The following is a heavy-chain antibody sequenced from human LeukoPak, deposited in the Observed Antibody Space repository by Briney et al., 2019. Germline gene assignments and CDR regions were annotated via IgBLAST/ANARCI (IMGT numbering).Heavy chain of an antibody. CDR3: ATTRQARRYFDY. Sequence: GGSLRLSCAGSGFTFSSNPLSWVRQAPGKGLEWVSAINPSGGNTYYADSVRGRFTISRDNSKNTLYLQMNTLRAEDTAVYYCATTRQARRYFDYWGQGTLVTVSS. CDR1: GFTFSSNP. V-gene: IGHV3-23*01. D-gene: IGHD1-1*01. CDR2: INPSGGNT. J-gene: IGHJ4*02.